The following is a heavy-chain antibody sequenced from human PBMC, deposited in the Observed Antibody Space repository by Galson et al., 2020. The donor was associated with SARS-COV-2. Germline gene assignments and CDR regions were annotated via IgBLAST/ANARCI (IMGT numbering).Heavy chain of an antibody. CDR2: IYYSGST. V-gene: IGHV4-59*08. CDR1: GGSISSYY. Sequence: SETLSLTCTVSGGSISSYYWSWIRQPPGKGLEWIGYIYYSGSTNYNPSLKSRVTISVDTSKNQFSLKLSFVTAADTAVYYCSRRSTGYCSSTRFYNAFDIWGQGTMVTVTS. D-gene: IGHD2-2*02. J-gene: IGHJ3*02. CDR3: SRRSTGYCSSTRFYNAFDI.